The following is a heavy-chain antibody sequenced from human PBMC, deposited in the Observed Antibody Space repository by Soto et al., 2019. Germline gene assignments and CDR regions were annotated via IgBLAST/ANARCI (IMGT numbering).Heavy chain of an antibody. V-gene: IGHV1-69*06. CDR1: GGTFSSYA. CDR3: ARDPGYYDSSGYPPRGAFDI. D-gene: IGHD3-22*01. J-gene: IGHJ3*02. CDR2: IIPIFGTA. Sequence: SVKVSCKASGGTFSSYAISWVRQAPGQGLEWMGGIIPIFGTANYAQKFQGRVTITADKSTSTAYMELSSLRSEDTAVYYCARDPGYYDSSGYPPRGAFDIWGQGTMVTVSS.